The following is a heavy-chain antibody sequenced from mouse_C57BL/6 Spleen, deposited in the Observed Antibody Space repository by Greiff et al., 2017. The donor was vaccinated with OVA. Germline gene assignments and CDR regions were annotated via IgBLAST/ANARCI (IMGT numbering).Heavy chain of an antibody. V-gene: IGHV1-72*01. Sequence: QVQLKQPGAELVKPGASVKLSCKASGYTFTSYWMHWVKQRPGRGLEWIGRIDPNSGGTKYNEKFKSKATLTVDKPSSTAYMQLSSLTSEDSAVYYCALAGYYGSGGFDYWGQGTTLTVSS. D-gene: IGHD1-1*01. J-gene: IGHJ2*01. CDR2: IDPNSGGT. CDR1: GYTFTSYW. CDR3: ALAGYYGSGGFDY.